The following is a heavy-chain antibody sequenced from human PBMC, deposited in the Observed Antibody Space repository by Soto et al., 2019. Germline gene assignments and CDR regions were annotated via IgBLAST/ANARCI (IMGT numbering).Heavy chain of an antibody. Sequence: ASVKVSCKASGGTFSSYTISWVRQAPGQGLEWMGRIIPILGIANYAQKFQGRVTITADKSTSTAYMELSSLRSEDTAVYYCARAPPPHLLYNILPGYPPPDAFDIWGQGTMVTV. D-gene: IGHD3-9*01. CDR3: ARAPPPHLLYNILPGYPPPDAFDI. CDR2: IIPILGIA. CDR1: GGTFSSYT. V-gene: IGHV1-69*02. J-gene: IGHJ3*02.